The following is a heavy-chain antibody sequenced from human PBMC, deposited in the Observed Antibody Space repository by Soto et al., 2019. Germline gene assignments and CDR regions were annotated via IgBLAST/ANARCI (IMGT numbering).Heavy chain of an antibody. D-gene: IGHD2-2*01. CDR1: GGSISSSNW. CDR2: IYHSGST. Sequence: QVQLQESGPGLVKPSGTLSLTCAVSGGSISSSNWWSWVRQPPGKGLEWIGEIYHSGSTTYNPSLNRPVTIPVDKSRNQYSLKLSSVTAADPAVYYCERGYCCSTSFYPLDYWGQGTLVTVSS. J-gene: IGHJ4*02. CDR3: ERGYCCSTSFYPLDY. V-gene: IGHV4-4*02.